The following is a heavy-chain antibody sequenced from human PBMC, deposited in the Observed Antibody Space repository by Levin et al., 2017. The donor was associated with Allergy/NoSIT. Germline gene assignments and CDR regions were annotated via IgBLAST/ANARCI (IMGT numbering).Heavy chain of an antibody. CDR2: ISYDGSNK. CDR1: GFTFSSYG. J-gene: IGHJ4*02. CDR3: AKDRRGVRSYYYGSGSLSYYFDY. Sequence: GGSLRLSCAASGFTFSSYGMHWVRQAPGKGLEWVAVISYDGSNKYYADSVKGRFTISRDNSKNTLYLQMNSLRAEDTAVYYCAKDRRGVRSYYYGSGSLSYYFDYWGQGTLVTVSS. D-gene: IGHD3-10*01. V-gene: IGHV3-30*18.